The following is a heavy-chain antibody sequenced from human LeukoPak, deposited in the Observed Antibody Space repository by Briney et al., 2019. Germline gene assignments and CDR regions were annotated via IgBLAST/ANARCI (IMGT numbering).Heavy chain of an antibody. Sequence: GGSLRPSCAASGFTFVNYGFHWVRQAPVKALEWVAFISYNGNQKYGDSVRGRFTVSRDNSKNTLYLQMNGLRPEDTAVYYCARDPLDISRWANAFDIWGQGTMVTVSS. CDR3: ARDPLDISRWANAFDI. J-gene: IGHJ3*02. CDR1: GFTFVNYG. V-gene: IGHV3-30-3*01. D-gene: IGHD2-2*03. CDR2: ISYNGNQ.